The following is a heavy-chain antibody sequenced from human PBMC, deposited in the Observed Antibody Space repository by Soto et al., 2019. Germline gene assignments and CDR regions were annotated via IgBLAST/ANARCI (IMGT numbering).Heavy chain of an antibody. CDR1: GFSFSTYG. D-gene: IGHD5-18*01. V-gene: IGHV3-33*01. CDR2: IWYDGTNT. CDR3: ARVEAPLIHSDHYYYGMDV. Sequence: QVQLVESGGGVVRPGRSLRLACEASGFSFSTYGMHWVRQAPGKGLQWVAVIWYDGTNTYYADSVRGRFTISRDNSKDILSLEMNNLRAEDTAVYYCARVEAPLIHSDHYYYGMDVWGQGTTVTVSS. J-gene: IGHJ6*02.